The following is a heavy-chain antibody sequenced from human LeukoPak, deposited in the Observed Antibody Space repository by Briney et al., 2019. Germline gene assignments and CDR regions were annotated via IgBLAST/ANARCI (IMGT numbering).Heavy chain of an antibody. CDR1: GYTFTNNY. D-gene: IGHD5-24*01. Sequence: GASVTVSFTASGYTFTNNYMHWVRQAPGQGLEWMGVINPSGTGTSYAQKFQGRITMSRDTSTSTVYMELSSLRSEDTAFYYCATDHSMANTAWWFDPWGQGTLVTVSS. CDR2: INPSGTGT. V-gene: IGHV1-46*01. CDR3: ATDHSMANTAWWFDP. J-gene: IGHJ5*02.